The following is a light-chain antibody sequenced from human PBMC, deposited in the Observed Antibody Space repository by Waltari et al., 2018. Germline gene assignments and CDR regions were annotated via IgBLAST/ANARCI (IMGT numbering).Light chain of an antibody. CDR2: AAS. Sequence: VIWLTQSPSLLTATTGPSVILSCQRSEGISSSLDWYQQKPGKAPELLIYAASTLQSGVPSRFSGSGSGTDFTLTISCLQSEDFATYYCQQYYSFPYTFGQRTKLEIK. V-gene: IGKV1D-8*04. J-gene: IGKJ2*01. CDR3: QQYYSFPYT. CDR1: EGISSS.